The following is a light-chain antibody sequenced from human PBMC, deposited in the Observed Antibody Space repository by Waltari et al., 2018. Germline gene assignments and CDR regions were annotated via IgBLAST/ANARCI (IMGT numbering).Light chain of an antibody. V-gene: IGKV3-11*01. CDR3: QQRSNWPPGS. J-gene: IGKJ4*01. Sequence: EIVLTQSPATLSLSPGERATLSCRASQSVSSYLAWYKQKPGQAPRLLIYDASNRATGIPARFSGSGSGTDFTLTISSLEPEDFAVYYCQQRSNWPPGSFGGGTKVEIK. CDR1: QSVSSY. CDR2: DAS.